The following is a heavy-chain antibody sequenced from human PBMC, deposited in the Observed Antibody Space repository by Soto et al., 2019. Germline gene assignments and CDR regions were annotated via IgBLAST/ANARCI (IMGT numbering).Heavy chain of an antibody. CDR2: VHHNGRT. CDR3: ARHGSGSQYPVDS. J-gene: IGHJ4*02. Sequence: QLQLQESGPGLVQPSGTLFLTCTVSGGSITSGDNYYWGWVRQPPGKGLEYIGSVHHNGRTYSNPSLKSRVTVSADTSKNQFSLKLTSVTAADTAVYYCARHGSGSQYPVDSWGQGILVTVSS. V-gene: IGHV4-39*01. CDR1: GGSITSGDNYY. D-gene: IGHD3-10*01.